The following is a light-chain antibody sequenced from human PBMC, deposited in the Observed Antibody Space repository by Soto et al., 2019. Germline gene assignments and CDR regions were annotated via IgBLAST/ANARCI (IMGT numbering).Light chain of an antibody. CDR1: QSVGTS. Sequence: EVLLTQSPDTLSLSPGERATLSCRASQSVGTSLAWYQQKPGQAPRLLIYGGSIRATGIPDRFGGSGSGTGFTLTVSRVEPEDFAVYHCQQYGTSPFTFGGGTKMEMK. CDR3: QQYGTSPFT. CDR2: GGS. V-gene: IGKV3-20*01. J-gene: IGKJ4*01.